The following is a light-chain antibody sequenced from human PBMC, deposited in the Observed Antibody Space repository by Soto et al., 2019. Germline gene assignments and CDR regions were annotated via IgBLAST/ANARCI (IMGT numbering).Light chain of an antibody. CDR1: QGISSY. V-gene: IGKV1-9*01. J-gene: IGKJ4*01. CDR3: QQSYTSPVT. Sequence: DIQLTQSPAFLSSSLGDRVPITCRASQGISSYLAWYQQKPGKAPNLLIYGASNLQSGVPSRFSGGGSGTDFTLTISSLQPEDFGTYYCQQSYTSPVTFGGGTKVDI. CDR2: GAS.